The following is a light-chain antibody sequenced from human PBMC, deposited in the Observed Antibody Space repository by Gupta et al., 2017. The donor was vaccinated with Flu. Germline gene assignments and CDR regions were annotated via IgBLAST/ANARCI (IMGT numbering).Light chain of an antibody. CDR3: QHANSYSYT. V-gene: IGKV1-5*03. CDR1: QNIYIY. CDR2: KAS. Sequence: DIQMTQSPSTLSASVGDRVTITCRASQNIYIYLAWYQQRAGRPPKLLIYKASTLGTGVSSRYSGSGSGTEFTLTISSLQPDDSATYSCQHANSYSYTFGQGTKLEI. J-gene: IGKJ2*01.